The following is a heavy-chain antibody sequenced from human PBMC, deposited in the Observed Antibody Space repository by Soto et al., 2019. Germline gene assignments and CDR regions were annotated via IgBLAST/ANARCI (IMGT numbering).Heavy chain of an antibody. D-gene: IGHD2-2*02. V-gene: IGHV1-18*01. Sequence: QVHLVQSGAEVKRPGDSVKVSCKASGYTFANYGMSWVRQARGQGLEWMGWISAQNGNTKYAQKFQGRVSMTADTSTSTGYMELRSLTSDDTAVYYCARDCPVPPATPNNWFDPWGQGTLVTVSP. J-gene: IGHJ5*02. CDR2: ISAQNGNT. CDR1: GYTFANYG. CDR3: ARDCPVPPATPNNWFDP.